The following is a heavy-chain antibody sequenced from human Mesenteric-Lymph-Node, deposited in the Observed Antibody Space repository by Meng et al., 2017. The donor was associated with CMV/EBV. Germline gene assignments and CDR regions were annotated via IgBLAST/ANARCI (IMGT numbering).Heavy chain of an antibody. D-gene: IGHD4-17*01. V-gene: IGHV3-21*01. J-gene: IGHJ4*02. CDR3: ARDTSEYVRKANYGVGLFDY. Sequence: GESLKISCAASGFTFSDYSMNWVRQAPGKGLEWVSSISNTSTFKYYADSVKGRFTITRDNARNSVFLQMNSLRGEDTAIYYCARDTSEYVRKANYGVGLFDYWGQGTLVTVSS. CDR2: ISNTSTFK. CDR1: GFTFSDYS.